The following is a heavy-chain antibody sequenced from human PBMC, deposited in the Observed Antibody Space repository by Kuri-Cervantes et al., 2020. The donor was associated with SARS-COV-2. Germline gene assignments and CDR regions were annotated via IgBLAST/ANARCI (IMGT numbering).Heavy chain of an antibody. D-gene: IGHD3-3*01. V-gene: IGHV4-59*08. J-gene: IGHJ5*02. CDR1: GGSISSYY. Sequence: ESLKISCTVSGGSISSYYWSWIRQPPGKGLEWIGYIYYSGSTNYNPSLKSRVTISVDTSKNQFSLKLSSVTAADTAVYYCARGAEYYDFWSGYYSDYNWFDPWGQGTLVTVSS. CDR2: IYYSGST. CDR3: ARGAEYYDFWSGYYSDYNWFDP.